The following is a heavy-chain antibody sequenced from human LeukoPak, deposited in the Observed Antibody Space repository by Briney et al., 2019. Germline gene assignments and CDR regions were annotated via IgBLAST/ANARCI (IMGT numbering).Heavy chain of an antibody. Sequence: GGSLRLSGAASGFTFDNYGMHWVRHTPGKGLEWVSLITGDGGGTYYADSVKGRFTISRDNSKNSLYLQMNSLTTEDAALYSCARDSRGMDVWGQGTTVSVSS. CDR2: ITGDGGGT. CDR1: GFTFDNYG. V-gene: IGHV3-43*02. CDR3: ARDSRGMDV. J-gene: IGHJ6*02.